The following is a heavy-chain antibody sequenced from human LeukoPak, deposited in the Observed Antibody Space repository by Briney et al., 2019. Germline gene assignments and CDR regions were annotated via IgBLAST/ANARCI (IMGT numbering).Heavy chain of an antibody. CDR2: ISNNGGST. V-gene: IGHV3-64*01. D-gene: IGHD3-10*01. CDR3: ARPIYGSADYNGMDV. Sequence: GGSLRLSCAASGFTFSGYTMHWVRQAPGKGLEYVSGISNNGGSTFYANSVKGRFTISRDNSRNTLYLQMGSLRADDMAVYYCARPIYGSADYNGMDVWGQGTTVTVSS. J-gene: IGHJ6*02. CDR1: GFTFSGYT.